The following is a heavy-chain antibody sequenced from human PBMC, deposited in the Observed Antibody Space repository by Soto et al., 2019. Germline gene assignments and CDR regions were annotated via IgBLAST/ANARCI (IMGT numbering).Heavy chain of an antibody. CDR3: ARRSGATHGVDX. V-gene: IGHV3-33*01. Sequence: WGSLRLSCAASGFTFSTYGVHWVRQAPGKGLEGVGVVWADGSKELYGAPVKGRVTIFRDNSQNTVYLQMNSLRAEDTAVYYWARRSGATHGVDXWGQGTMVTVSX. CDR1: GFTFSTYG. D-gene: IGHD2-15*01. CDR2: VWADGSKE. J-gene: IGHJ4*02.